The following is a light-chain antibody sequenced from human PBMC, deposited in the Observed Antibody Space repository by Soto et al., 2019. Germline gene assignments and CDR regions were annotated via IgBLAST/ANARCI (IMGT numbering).Light chain of an antibody. CDR1: QGIRSW. J-gene: IGKJ1*01. Sequence: DIQMTQSPSSVSASVGDRVTITCRASQGIRSWLAWYQQKPGKAPKLLIYAASSLQSGVPSRFSGSGSAPDFTLTISSLQTEDFATYYCQQANSFPPTFGQGPKVEIK. V-gene: IGKV1-12*01. CDR2: AAS. CDR3: QQANSFPPT.